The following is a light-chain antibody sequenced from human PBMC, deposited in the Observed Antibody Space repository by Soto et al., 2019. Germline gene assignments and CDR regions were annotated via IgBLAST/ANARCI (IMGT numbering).Light chain of an antibody. J-gene: IGLJ1*01. V-gene: IGLV1-40*01. Sequence: QSVLTQPPSVSGAPGQRVTISCTASSSNIGAGYDVHWYQQLPGTAPKLLIYGNSNRPSGVPDRFSGSKSGTSASLAITGLQAEDEADYYCQSYDSSLSPYVFGTGTKVTVL. CDR3: QSYDSSLSPYV. CDR1: SSNIGAGYD. CDR2: GNS.